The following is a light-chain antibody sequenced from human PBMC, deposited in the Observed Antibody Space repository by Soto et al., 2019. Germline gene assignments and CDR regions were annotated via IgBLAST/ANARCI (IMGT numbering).Light chain of an antibody. CDR2: AAS. CDR1: QAIRSD. V-gene: IGKV1-6*01. Sequence: AVQMTQSPSSLSAXVXDXVTITCRASQAIRSDLGWYQMKPGKVPKLLIYAASNLQSGVPSRFIGRGYGTDFTLTISSLQPEDFATYYCLQDYNYPRTFGQGTKVEI. CDR3: LQDYNYPRT. J-gene: IGKJ1*01.